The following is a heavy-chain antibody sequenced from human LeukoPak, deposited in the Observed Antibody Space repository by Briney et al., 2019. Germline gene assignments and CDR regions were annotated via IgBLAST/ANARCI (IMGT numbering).Heavy chain of an antibody. V-gene: IGHV3-74*01. CDR3: AKGAPAYYYDSSGYPLGSRDAFDI. CDR1: GFTLKSNW. CDR2: INSDESRT. Sequence: PGGSLRLSCVASGFTLKSNWMHWVRQAPGKGLVWVSRINSDESRTTYADSVKGRFTISRDNAKNTLYLQMNSLRAEDTAVYYCAKGAPAYYYDSSGYPLGSRDAFDIWGQGTMVTVSS. D-gene: IGHD3-22*01. J-gene: IGHJ3*02.